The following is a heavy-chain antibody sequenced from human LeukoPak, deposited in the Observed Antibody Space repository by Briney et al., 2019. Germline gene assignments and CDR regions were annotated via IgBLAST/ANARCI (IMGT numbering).Heavy chain of an antibody. Sequence: SETLSLTCTVSGGSVSSGSYYWSWIRQHPGKGLEWIGYIYHSGSTDYNPSLKSRVTISVDTSKNQFSLKLSSVTAADTAVYYCARDTRQQWAFDYWGQGTLVTVSS. J-gene: IGHJ4*02. V-gene: IGHV4-31*03. CDR3: ARDTRQQWAFDY. CDR1: GGSVSSGSYY. CDR2: IYHSGST. D-gene: IGHD6-19*01.